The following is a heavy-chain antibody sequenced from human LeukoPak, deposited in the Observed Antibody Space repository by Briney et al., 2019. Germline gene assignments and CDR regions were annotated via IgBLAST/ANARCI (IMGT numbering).Heavy chain of an antibody. J-gene: IGHJ4*02. D-gene: IGHD6-13*01. Sequence: PSETLSLTCTVSGGSISSSSYYWGWIRQPPGKGLEWIGSIYYSGSTYYNPSLKSRVTISVDTSKNQFSLKLSSVTAADTAVYYCARDKHSSRKFYYFDYWGQGTLVTVSS. CDR3: ARDKHSSRKFYYFDY. CDR2: IYYSGST. CDR1: GGSISSSSYY. V-gene: IGHV4-39*07.